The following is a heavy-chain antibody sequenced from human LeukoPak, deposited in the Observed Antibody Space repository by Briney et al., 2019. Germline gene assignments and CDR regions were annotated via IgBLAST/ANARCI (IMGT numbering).Heavy chain of an antibody. V-gene: IGHV1-18*01. CDR3: ARDSPRGFGELGDAFDI. CDR1: GYTFTSYG. Sequence: ASVKVSCKASGYTFTSYGISWVRQAPGQGLEWMGWISAYNGNTNYAQKLQGGVTMTTDTSTSTAYMELRSLRSDDTAVYYCARDSPRGFGELGDAFDIWGQGTMVTVSS. D-gene: IGHD3-10*01. CDR2: ISAYNGNT. J-gene: IGHJ3*02.